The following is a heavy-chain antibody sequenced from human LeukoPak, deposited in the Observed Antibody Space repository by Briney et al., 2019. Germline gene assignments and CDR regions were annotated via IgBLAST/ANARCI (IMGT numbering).Heavy chain of an antibody. J-gene: IGHJ3*02. CDR1: GASISSGGYY. V-gene: IGHV4-30-2*01. CDR2: IYHSGST. D-gene: IGHD2-2*01. CDR3: ARGGDCSSTSCYGFGAFDI. Sequence: SETLSLTCTVSGASISSGGYYWSWIRQPPGKGLEWIGYIYHSGSTYYNPSLKSRVTISVDRSKNQFSLKLSSVTAADTAVYYCARGGDCSSTSCYGFGAFDIWGQGTMVTVSS.